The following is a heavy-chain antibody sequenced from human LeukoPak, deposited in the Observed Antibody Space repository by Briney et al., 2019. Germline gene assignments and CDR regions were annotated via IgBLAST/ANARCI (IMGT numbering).Heavy chain of an antibody. CDR2: IYYSGST. V-gene: IGHV4-39*07. CDR1: GGSISSSSYY. Sequence: IPSETLSLTCTVSGGSISSSSYYWGWIRQPPGKGLEWIGSIYYSGSTYYNPSLKSRVTISVDTSKNQFSLKLSSVTAADTAVYYCARGRHIVVVPAAISGDFDYWGQGTLVTVSS. J-gene: IGHJ4*02. D-gene: IGHD2-2*02. CDR3: ARGRHIVVVPAAISGDFDY.